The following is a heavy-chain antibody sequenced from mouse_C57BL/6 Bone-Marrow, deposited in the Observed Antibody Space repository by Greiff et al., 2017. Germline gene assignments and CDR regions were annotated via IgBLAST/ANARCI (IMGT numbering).Heavy chain of an antibody. CDR2: INPYNGGT. D-gene: IGHD1-1*01. CDR3: ADGSSPYYFDY. V-gene: IGHV1-19*01. Sequence: EVQLKESGPVLVKPGASVKMSCKASGYTFTDYYMNWVKQSNGKSLEWIGVINPYNGGTSYNQKFKGKATLTVDKSSSTAYMELNSLTSEDSAVYYCADGSSPYYFDYWGQGTTLTVSS. CDR1: GYTFTDYY. J-gene: IGHJ2*01.